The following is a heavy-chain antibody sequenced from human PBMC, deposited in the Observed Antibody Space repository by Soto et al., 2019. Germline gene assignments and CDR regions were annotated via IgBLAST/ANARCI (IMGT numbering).Heavy chain of an antibody. D-gene: IGHD2-15*01. Sequence: QVQLVESGGGVVQPGRSLRLSCAASGFTFSSYGIHWVRQAPGKGLEWVAVIWYDGGNKYYADSVKGRFTISRDNYKNTLYLQMNCLTAEDTALYYCARSTFCSGGRCYSVYFDYWGQGTLVTVSS. CDR2: IWYDGGNK. CDR3: ARSTFCSGGRCYSVYFDY. V-gene: IGHV3-33*01. J-gene: IGHJ4*02. CDR1: GFTFSSYG.